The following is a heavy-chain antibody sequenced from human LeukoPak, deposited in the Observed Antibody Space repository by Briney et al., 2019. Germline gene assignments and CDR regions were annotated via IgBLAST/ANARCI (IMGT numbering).Heavy chain of an antibody. Sequence: GGSLRLSYAASGFTFSSYAMSWVRQAPGKGLEWVSAISGSGGSTYYADSVKGRFTISRDNSKNTLYLQMNSLRAEDTAVYYCAKDSEYYYGSGSHWGQGTLVTVSS. D-gene: IGHD3-10*01. J-gene: IGHJ4*02. CDR1: GFTFSSYA. CDR3: AKDSEYYYGSGSH. V-gene: IGHV3-23*01. CDR2: ISGSGGST.